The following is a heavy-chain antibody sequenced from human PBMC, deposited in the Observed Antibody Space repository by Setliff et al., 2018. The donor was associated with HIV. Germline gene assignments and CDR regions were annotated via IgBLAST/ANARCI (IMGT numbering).Heavy chain of an antibody. CDR1: GGSISSDNW. J-gene: IGHJ4*01. V-gene: IGHV4-4*02. CDR2: IYHSEYT. D-gene: IGHD2-2*01. Sequence: SETLSLTCAVSGGSISSDNWWTWVRQAPGKGLEWIGEIYHSEYTNYNPSLKSRVSMSVDKSKNQFSVKLTSVTAADTAIYYCVASSSWSCRLNYWGQEHWSPSPQ. CDR3: VASSSWSCRLNY.